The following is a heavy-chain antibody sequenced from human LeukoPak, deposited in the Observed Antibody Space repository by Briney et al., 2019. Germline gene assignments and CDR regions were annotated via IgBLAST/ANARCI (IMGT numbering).Heavy chain of an antibody. Sequence: MPSETLSLTCAVYGGSFSGYYWSWIRQPPGKGLEWIGEINHSGSTNYNPSLKSRVTISVDTSKNQFSLKLSSVTAADTAVYYCARGQVRGVDYWGQGTLVTVSS. CDR1: GGSFSGYY. CDR2: INHSGST. V-gene: IGHV4-34*01. CDR3: ARGQVRGVDY. J-gene: IGHJ4*02. D-gene: IGHD3-10*01.